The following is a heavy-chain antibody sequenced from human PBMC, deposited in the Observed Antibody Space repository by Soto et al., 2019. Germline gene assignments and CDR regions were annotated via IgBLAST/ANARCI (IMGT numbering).Heavy chain of an antibody. J-gene: IGHJ3*02. D-gene: IGHD5-12*01. CDR3: ASSPENSGYDYAFDI. Sequence: GGSLRLSCAASGFTVSSNYMSWVRQAPGKGLEWVSVIYSGGSTYYADSVKGRFTISRHNSKNTLYLQMNSLRAEDTAVYYCASSPENSGYDYAFDIWGQGTMVTVSS. V-gene: IGHV3-53*04. CDR1: GFTVSSNY. CDR2: IYSGGST.